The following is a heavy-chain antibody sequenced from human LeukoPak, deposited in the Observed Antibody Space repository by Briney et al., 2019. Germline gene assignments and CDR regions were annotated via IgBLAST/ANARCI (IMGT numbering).Heavy chain of an antibody. Sequence: SETLSLTCTVSGGSISSYYWSWIRQPPGKGLEWIGYIYYSGSTNYNPSLKSRVTISVDTSKNQFSLKLSSVTAADTAVYYCARGDQRVDAFDIWGQGTMVTVSS. D-gene: IGHD3-16*01. CDR1: GGSISSYY. V-gene: IGHV4-59*08. CDR3: ARGDQRVDAFDI. J-gene: IGHJ3*02. CDR2: IYYSGST.